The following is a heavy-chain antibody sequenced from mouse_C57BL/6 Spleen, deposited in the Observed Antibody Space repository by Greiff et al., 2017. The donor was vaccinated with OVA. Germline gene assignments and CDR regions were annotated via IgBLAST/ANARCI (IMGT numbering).Heavy chain of an antibody. Sequence: EVHLVESGGGLVKPGGSLKLSCAASGFTFSSYAMSWVRQTPEKRLEWVATISDGGSYTYYPDNVKGRFTISRDNAKNNLYLQMSHLKSEDTAMYYCAREGFTTVVATRWYFDVWGTGTTVTVSS. D-gene: IGHD1-1*01. CDR1: GFTFSSYA. J-gene: IGHJ1*03. CDR3: AREGFTTVVATRWYFDV. V-gene: IGHV5-4*01. CDR2: ISDGGSYT.